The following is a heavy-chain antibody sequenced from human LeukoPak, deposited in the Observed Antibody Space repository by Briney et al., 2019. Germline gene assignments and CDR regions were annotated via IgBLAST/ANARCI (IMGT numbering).Heavy chain of an antibody. CDR3: ARDRVSPEPDYYMDV. V-gene: IGHV4-61*02. D-gene: IGHD1-14*01. CDR2: IYTSGST. Sequence: SETLSLTCTVSGGSISSGSYYWSWIRQPAGKGLEWIGRIYTSGSTNYDPSLKSRVTISVDTSKNQFSLKLSSVTAADTAVYYCARDRVSPEPDYYMDVWGKGTTVTISS. J-gene: IGHJ6*03. CDR1: GGSISSGSYY.